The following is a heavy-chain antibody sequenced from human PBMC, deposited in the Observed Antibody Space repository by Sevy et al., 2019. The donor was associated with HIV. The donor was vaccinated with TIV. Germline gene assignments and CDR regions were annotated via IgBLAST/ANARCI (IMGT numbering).Heavy chain of an antibody. CDR1: GFTFSSYW. D-gene: IGHD2-8*02. CDR2: IKQDGSEK. Sequence: GGSLRLSCAASGFTFSSYWMSWVRQAPGKGLEWVANIKQDGSEKYYVDSVKGRFTISRDNAKNSLYLQMNGLRAEDTAVYYCARDGCTGGVCQRHYYYYGMDVWGQGTTVTVSS. J-gene: IGHJ6*02. V-gene: IGHV3-7*03. CDR3: ARDGCTGGVCQRHYYYYGMDV.